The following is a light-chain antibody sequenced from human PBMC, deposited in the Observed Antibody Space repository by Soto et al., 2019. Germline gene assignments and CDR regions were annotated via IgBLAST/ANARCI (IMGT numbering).Light chain of an antibody. CDR1: QTISTN. Sequence: IVMTKSPATLSLSPGEKATLSCRASQTISTNLAWFQQKPGKAPRLLIFDASSRATGIPARFSGSGSGTEFTLTISSLQSEDFAVYYCQQYNSWLWTFGQGTKVDI. CDR3: QQYNSWLWT. J-gene: IGKJ1*01. CDR2: DAS. V-gene: IGKV3D-15*01.